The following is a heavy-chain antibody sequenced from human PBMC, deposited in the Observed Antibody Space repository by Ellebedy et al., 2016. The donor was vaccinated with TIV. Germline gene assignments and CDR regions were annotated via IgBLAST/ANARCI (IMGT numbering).Heavy chain of an antibody. V-gene: IGHV3-64D*06. J-gene: IGHJ4*02. CDR1: GFTFTNYA. D-gene: IGHD5-12*01. CDR3: VRHLGSAYEYSFVF. CDR2: INVNGDTT. Sequence: PGGSLRLSCSASGFTFTNYALHWVRQAPGKGLEYVSGINVNGDTTYYADSVKGIFTISRDNSKNTLYLQIGSLRADDMAVYYCVRHLGSAYEYSFVFWGQGTLVTVSS.